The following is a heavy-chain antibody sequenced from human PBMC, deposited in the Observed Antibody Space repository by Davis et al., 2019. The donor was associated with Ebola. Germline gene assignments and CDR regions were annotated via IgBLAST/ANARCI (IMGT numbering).Heavy chain of an antibody. V-gene: IGHV4-34*01. D-gene: IGHD6-13*01. CDR2: INHSGST. CDR1: GGSFSGYY. Sequence: MPSETLSLTCAVYGGSFSGYYWSWIRQLPGKGLEWIGEINHSGSTNYNPSLKSRVTISVDTSKNQFSLKLSSVTAADTAVYYCARVAAAGTGTYYYYYGMDVWGQGTTVTVSS. CDR3: ARVAAAGTGTYYYYYGMDV. J-gene: IGHJ6*02.